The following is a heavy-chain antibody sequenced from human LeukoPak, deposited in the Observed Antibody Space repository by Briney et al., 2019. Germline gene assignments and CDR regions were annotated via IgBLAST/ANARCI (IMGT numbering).Heavy chain of an antibody. J-gene: IGHJ4*02. CDR2: ISAYNGNT. CDR1: AGTFSSYA. V-gene: IGHV1-18*01. Sequence: ASVKVSCKTSAGTFSSYAISWVRQAPGQGLEWMGWISAYNGNTNYAQKLQGRVTMTTDTSTSTAYMELRSLRSDDTAVYYCARDSAGDYWGQGTLVTVSS. CDR3: ARDSAGDY.